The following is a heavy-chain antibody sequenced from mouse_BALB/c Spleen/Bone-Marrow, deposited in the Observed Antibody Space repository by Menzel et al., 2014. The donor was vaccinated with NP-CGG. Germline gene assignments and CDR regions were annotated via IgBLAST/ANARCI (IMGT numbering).Heavy chain of an antibody. Sequence: VQLKESGPELEKPGASVKISCKASGYSFTDYNMNWVKQSNGKSLEWIGNIDPYYGGTSYNQKFKGKATLTVDKSSNTAYMQLKSLTSEDSAVYYCTRDGYYEGFYAMDYWGQGTSVTVCS. D-gene: IGHD2-3*01. CDR3: TRDGYYEGFYAMDY. J-gene: IGHJ4*01. V-gene: IGHV1-39*01. CDR1: GYSFTDYN. CDR2: IDPYYGGT.